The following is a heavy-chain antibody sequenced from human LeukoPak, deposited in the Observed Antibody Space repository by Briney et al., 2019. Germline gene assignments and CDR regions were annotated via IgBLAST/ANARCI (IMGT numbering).Heavy chain of an antibody. V-gene: IGHV4-34*01. D-gene: IGHD3-9*01. CDR1: GGSFSGYY. CDR2: INHSGST. Sequence: SETLSLTCAAYGGSFSGYYWSWIRQPPGKGLEWIGEINHSGSTNYNPSLKSRVTISVDTSKNQFSLKLSSVTAADTAVYYCAGRYYDILTGYYPSDYWGQGTLVTVSS. CDR3: AGRYYDILTGYYPSDY. J-gene: IGHJ4*02.